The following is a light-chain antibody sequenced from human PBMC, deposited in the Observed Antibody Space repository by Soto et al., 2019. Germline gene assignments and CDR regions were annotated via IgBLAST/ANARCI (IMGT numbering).Light chain of an antibody. CDR1: RSNIGNNA. V-gene: IGLV1-36*01. CDR3: AAWDDMMNVFL. Sequence: QSVLTPPPSVTEAPRHRVTISCSGSRSNIGNNAVSWYQQVPGKAPKLLVYYDDLVASGVSVRFSGSKSGTSASLAISGLQSEDEADYYCAAWDDMMNVFLFGGGTKVTVL. CDR2: YDD. J-gene: IGLJ2*01.